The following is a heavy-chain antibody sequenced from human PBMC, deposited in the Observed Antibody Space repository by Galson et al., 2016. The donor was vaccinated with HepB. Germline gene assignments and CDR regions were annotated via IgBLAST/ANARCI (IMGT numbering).Heavy chain of an antibody. J-gene: IGHJ3*02. CDR2: ISSGSAYK. CDR3: ARPRDNYGHSIDI. V-gene: IGHV3-21*01. Sequence: SLRLSCAGSGFTFRNYHMDWVRQTPGKGLEWVSSISSGSAYKYYADSVKGRSSIFRDNPKNSLYLQMNSLRVVDTAVYYCARPRDNYGHSIDIWGQGTMVTVSS. CDR1: GFTFRNYH. D-gene: IGHD3-10*01.